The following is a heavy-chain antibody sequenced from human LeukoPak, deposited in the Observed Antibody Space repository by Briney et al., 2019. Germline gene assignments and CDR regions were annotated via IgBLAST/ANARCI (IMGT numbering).Heavy chain of an antibody. D-gene: IGHD6-19*01. J-gene: IGHJ4*02. V-gene: IGHV1-2*02. CDR3: AREEGSGCYDS. CDR2: INPNSGGT. Sequence: ASVTVSFKASGYTFTGYYMHWVRQAPGQGLEWMGWINPNSGGTNYAQKFQGRVTMTRDTSITTAYMELSRLRSDDTAVYYCAREEGSGCYDSWGQGTMLTVSS. CDR1: GYTFTGYY.